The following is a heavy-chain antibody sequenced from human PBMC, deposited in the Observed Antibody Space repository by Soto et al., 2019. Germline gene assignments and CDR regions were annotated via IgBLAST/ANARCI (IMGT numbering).Heavy chain of an antibody. CDR1: GFTFSTYA. J-gene: IGHJ6*03. Sequence: PGGSLRLSCAASGFTFSTYAMRWVRQAPGKGLEWVSGISGSGGSTYYADSVKGRFTISRDNSKNTLYLQMNSLRADDTAVYYCASSVHGPQTKKLWGPNWNYGGYYYYYMDVWGKGTTVTVSS. CDR3: ASSVHGPQTKKLWGPNWNYGGYYYYYMDV. D-gene: IGHD1-7*01. V-gene: IGHV3-23*01. CDR2: ISGSGGST.